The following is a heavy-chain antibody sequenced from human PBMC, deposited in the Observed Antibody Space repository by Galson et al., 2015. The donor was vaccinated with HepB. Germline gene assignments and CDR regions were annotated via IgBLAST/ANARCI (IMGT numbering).Heavy chain of an antibody. D-gene: IGHD2-2*01. J-gene: IGHJ6*03. CDR2: ISYEGTNK. CDR3: AKDVVTAAMFYYYYIDV. CDR1: GFTFSTYG. Sequence: SLRLSCAASGFTFSTYGMHWVRQAPGKGLEWVAVISYEGTNKYYADSVKGRFTISRDNSKNTLYLQMNSLRAEDTAVYYCAKDVVTAAMFYYYYIDVWGKGTTVIVSS. V-gene: IGHV3-30*18.